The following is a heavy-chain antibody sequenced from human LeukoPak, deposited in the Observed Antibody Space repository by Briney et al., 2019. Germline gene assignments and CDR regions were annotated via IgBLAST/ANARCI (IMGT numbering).Heavy chain of an antibody. Sequence: GGSLRLSCAASGFTFSSYWMNWVRQAPGKGREWVANIKQDGSGKYYVDSVKGRFTISRDNAKNSLYLQMNSLTAEDTAVYYCARDPDQIVGANFDYWGQGTLVTVSS. J-gene: IGHJ4*02. CDR2: IKQDGSGK. CDR3: ARDPDQIVGANFDY. D-gene: IGHD1-26*01. V-gene: IGHV3-7*01. CDR1: GFTFSSYW.